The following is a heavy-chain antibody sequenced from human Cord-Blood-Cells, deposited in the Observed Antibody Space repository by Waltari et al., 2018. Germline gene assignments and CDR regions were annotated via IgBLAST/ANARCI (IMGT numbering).Heavy chain of an antibody. CDR2: INPNSGGT. D-gene: IGHD3-16*01. Sequence: QVQLVQSGAEVKKPGASVKVSCKASGYTFTGYYMHWVRQAPGQGLEWMGRINPNSGGTNYAQKLQGRVTMTRDTSISTAYRELSRLRSDDTAVYYWARAPRGDDYGDYWCQGTLVTVSS. CDR1: GYTFTGYY. V-gene: IGHV1-2*06. CDR3: ARAPRGDDYGDY. J-gene: IGHJ4*02.